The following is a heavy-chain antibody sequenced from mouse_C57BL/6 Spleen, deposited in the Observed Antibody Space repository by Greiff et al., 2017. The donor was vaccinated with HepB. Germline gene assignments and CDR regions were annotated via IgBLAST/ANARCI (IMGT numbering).Heavy chain of an antibody. Sequence: QVQLKQSGAELVRPGTSVKVSCKASGYAFTNYLIEWVKQRPGQGLEWIGVINPGSGGTNYNEKFKGKATLTADKSSSTAYMQLSSLTSEDSAVYFCARGDYGIDYWGQGTTLTVSS. D-gene: IGHD1-1*01. CDR1: GYAFTNYL. J-gene: IGHJ2*01. V-gene: IGHV1-54*01. CDR3: ARGDYGIDY. CDR2: INPGSGGT.